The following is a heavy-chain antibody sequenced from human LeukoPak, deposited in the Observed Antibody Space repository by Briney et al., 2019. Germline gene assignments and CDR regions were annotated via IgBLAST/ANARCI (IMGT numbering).Heavy chain of an antibody. Sequence: PGGSLRLSCAASGFTFSSYSMNWVRQAPGKGLEWVSSIGSSSSYIYYADSGKGRFTISRDNAKTSLYLQMNSLRAEDTAVYYCARDWGARASTALGYYYYYMDVWGKGTTVTVSS. CDR1: GFTFSSYS. J-gene: IGHJ6*03. CDR3: ARDWGARASTALGYYYYYMDV. V-gene: IGHV3-21*01. CDR2: IGSSSSYI. D-gene: IGHD3-16*01.